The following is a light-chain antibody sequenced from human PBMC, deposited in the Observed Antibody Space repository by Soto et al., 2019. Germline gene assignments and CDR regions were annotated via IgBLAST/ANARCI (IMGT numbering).Light chain of an antibody. V-gene: IGLV2-14*01. CDR3: TSYTSSITYV. Sequence: QSVLTQPASVSGSPGQSITISCTGTSCDVGGYNYVSWYQQHPGKAPKLMIYEVSNRPSGVSNRFSGSKSGNTASLTISGLQAEDEADYYCTSYTSSITYVFXTGTKVTVL. J-gene: IGLJ1*01. CDR1: SCDVGGYNY. CDR2: EVS.